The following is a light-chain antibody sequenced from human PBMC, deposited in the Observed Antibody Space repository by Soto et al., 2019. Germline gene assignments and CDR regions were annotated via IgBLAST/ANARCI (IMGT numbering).Light chain of an antibody. V-gene: IGKV3-15*01. Sequence: EIVMTQSPATLSVSPGERATLSCRASQSVSSNLAWYQQKPGQAPRLLIYGASTKATDIPARFSGSGSGTEFTLTISSLQCEDFAVYYCQQYNKWPPWTFGQGTKVEIK. J-gene: IGKJ1*01. CDR1: QSVSSN. CDR2: GAS. CDR3: QQYNKWPPWT.